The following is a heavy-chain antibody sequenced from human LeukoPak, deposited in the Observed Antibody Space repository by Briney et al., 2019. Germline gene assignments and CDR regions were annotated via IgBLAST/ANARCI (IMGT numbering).Heavy chain of an antibody. Sequence: SETLSLTCTASGGSISNYYWSWIRQPPGKGLEWIGYIYYSGSTNYNPSLKSRVTISVDTSKSQFSLKLTSVTAADTAVYYCARDNSYDWNYNYYYGMDVWGQGTTVTVSS. CDR2: IYYSGST. CDR3: ARDNSYDWNYNYYYGMDV. D-gene: IGHD1-20*01. CDR1: GGSISNYY. J-gene: IGHJ6*02. V-gene: IGHV4-59*01.